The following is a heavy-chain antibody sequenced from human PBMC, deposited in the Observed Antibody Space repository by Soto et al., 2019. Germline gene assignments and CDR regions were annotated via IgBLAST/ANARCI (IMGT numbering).Heavy chain of an antibody. J-gene: IGHJ1*01. V-gene: IGHV4-34*01. Sequence: QVQLQQWGAGLLKPSETLSLTCAVYGGSFSGYYWSWIRQPPGKGLEWIGEINHRGSTNYIPSLKSRVTRSVDTSKNQFSLKLSSVTAADTAVYYCARGSGYCSGGSCSEYFQHCGQGTLVTVSS. CDR3: ARGSGYCSGGSCSEYFQH. CDR1: GGSFSGYY. D-gene: IGHD2-15*01. CDR2: INHRGST.